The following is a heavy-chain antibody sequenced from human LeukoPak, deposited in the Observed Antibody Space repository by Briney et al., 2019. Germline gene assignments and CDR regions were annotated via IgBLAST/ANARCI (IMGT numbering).Heavy chain of an antibody. CDR3: ARDLKYSGFMGAFDI. V-gene: IGHV3-33*08. CDR2: IWYDGSNK. Sequence: GGSLRLSCAASGFTFYNYAMTWVRQAPGKGLEWVAVIWYDGSNKYYADSVKGRFTISRDNSKNTLYLQMNSLRAEDTAVYYCARDLKYSGFMGAFDIWGQGTMVTVSS. J-gene: IGHJ3*02. D-gene: IGHD5-12*01. CDR1: GFTFYNYA.